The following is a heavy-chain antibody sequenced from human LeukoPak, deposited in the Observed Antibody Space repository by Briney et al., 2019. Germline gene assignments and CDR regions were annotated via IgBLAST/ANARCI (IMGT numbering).Heavy chain of an antibody. CDR2: ISGSGGST. J-gene: IGHJ3*02. Sequence: GGSLRLSCAASGFTFRSHDMSWVRQAPGKGLEWVSGISGSGGSTFYADSVKGRFTISRDNSKNTLYLQMNGLRVEDTAVYYCVGEGPRGPAFDIWGQGTMVTVSS. V-gene: IGHV3-23*01. CDR1: GFTFRSHD. CDR3: VGEGPRGPAFDI.